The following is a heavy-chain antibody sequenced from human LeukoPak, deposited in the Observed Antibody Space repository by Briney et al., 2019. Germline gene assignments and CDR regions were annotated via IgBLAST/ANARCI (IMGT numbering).Heavy chain of an antibody. V-gene: IGHV3-53*01. D-gene: IGHD3-10*01. CDR3: ARDHSYGSLEYFQH. CDR1: GFTVSSNY. J-gene: IGHJ1*01. Sequence: PGGSLRLSCAASGFTVSSNYMSWVRQAPGKGLEWVSVIYSGGSTYYADSVKGRFTISRDNSKNTLYLQMNSLRAEDTAVYYCARDHSYGSLEYFQHWGQGTLVTVSS. CDR2: IYSGGST.